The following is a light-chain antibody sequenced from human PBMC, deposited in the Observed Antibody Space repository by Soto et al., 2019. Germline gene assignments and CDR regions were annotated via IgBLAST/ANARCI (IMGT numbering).Light chain of an antibody. CDR1: QSVSSN. J-gene: IGKJ2*01. CDR3: HHYNNWPPRNT. CDR2: DTS. Sequence: EIGVSHSPATVSVSPGERATLSCRASQSVSSNLAWYQQKPGQAPRLLIYDTSTRATNVPARFTGSGSETEFTLTISGLQSEDFGIYYCHHYNNWPPRNTFGQGTKVDI. V-gene: IGKV3-15*01.